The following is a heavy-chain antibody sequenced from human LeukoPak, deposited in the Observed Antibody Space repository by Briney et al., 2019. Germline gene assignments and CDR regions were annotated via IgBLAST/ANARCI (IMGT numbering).Heavy chain of an antibody. Sequence: GASVKVSCKASGYTFTGYYMHWVRQAPGQGLEWMGWINPNSGGTNYAQKFQGRVTMTRDTSISTAYMELSRLRSDDTAVYYCASLSLPLDYGDYVGIYYFDYWGQGTLVTVSS. CDR3: ASLSLPLDYGDYVGIYYFDY. V-gene: IGHV1-2*02. J-gene: IGHJ4*02. CDR2: INPNSGGT. CDR1: GYTFTGYY. D-gene: IGHD4-17*01.